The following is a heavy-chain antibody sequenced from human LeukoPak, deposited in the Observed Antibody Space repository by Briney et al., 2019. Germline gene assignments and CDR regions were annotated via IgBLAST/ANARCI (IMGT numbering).Heavy chain of an antibody. V-gene: IGHV1-69*13. J-gene: IGHJ3*02. CDR1: GGTFSSYA. CDR2: IIAIFGTA. CDR3: ARAGYCSSTSCIPDAFGI. Sequence: SVKVSCKASGGTFSSYAISWVRQAPGQGLEWMGGIIAIFGTANYAQKFQDRVTITADESRSTGYMELSSLRSEDTAVYYCARAGYCSSTSCIPDAFGIWGQGTMVTVSS. D-gene: IGHD2-2*01.